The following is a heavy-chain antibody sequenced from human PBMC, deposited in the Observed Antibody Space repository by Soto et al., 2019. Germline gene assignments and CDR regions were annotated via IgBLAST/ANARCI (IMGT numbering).Heavy chain of an antibody. J-gene: IGHJ4*02. CDR3: ARADYYDSSGYYCGN. Sequence: EVQLVESGGGLVQPGGSLRLSCAASGFTFRSHWMSWVRQAPGKGLEWVANIKQDGSEKYYVDSVKGRVTISRDKAKNSLYLQMNSLRAEDTAVYYCARADYYDSSGYYCGNWGQGTLVTVSS. V-gene: IGHV3-7*04. CDR1: GFTFRSHW. D-gene: IGHD3-22*01. CDR2: IKQDGSEK.